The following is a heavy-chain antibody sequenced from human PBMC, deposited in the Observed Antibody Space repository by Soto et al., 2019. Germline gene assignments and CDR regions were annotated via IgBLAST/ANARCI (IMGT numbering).Heavy chain of an antibody. V-gene: IGHV4-39*01. CDR1: GGSISSSSYY. Sequence: QMQLQESGPGLVKPSETLSLTCTVSGGSISSSSYYWGWIRQPPGQGLEWLGTIYSLGNTYYNPSLKSRVPISVDKSKSQLFLKLSSVTAPDTAVYYCARQIYDSSGYSYAYWGQGTLVTVSS. D-gene: IGHD3-22*01. CDR2: IYSLGNT. J-gene: IGHJ4*02. CDR3: ARQIYDSSGYSYAY.